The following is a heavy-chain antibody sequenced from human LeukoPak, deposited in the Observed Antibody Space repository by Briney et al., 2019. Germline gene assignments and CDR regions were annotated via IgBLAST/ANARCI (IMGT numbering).Heavy chain of an antibody. V-gene: IGHV3-33*01. CDR2: IWSDGSIK. CDR3: ARGPSAVAGTPCMNQH. J-gene: IGHJ1*01. Sequence: GGSLRLSFAASGFTFINNGMHWGSQAAGKGLEWVAVIWSDGSIKYYADSVKGPFTISRDNTRNTLYLQMNSLRAEDTAVYYCARGPSAVAGTPCMNQHWGQGTLVTVSS. D-gene: IGHD6-19*01. CDR1: GFTFINNG.